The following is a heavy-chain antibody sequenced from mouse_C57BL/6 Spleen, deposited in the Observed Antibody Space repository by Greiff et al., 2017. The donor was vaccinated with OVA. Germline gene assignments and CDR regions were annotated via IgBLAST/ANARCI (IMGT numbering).Heavy chain of an antibody. J-gene: IGHJ4*01. CDR2: IDPSDSYT. CDR3: ARRRGYAMDY. CDR1: GYTFTSYW. V-gene: IGHV1-69*01. Sequence: QVQLQQPGAELVMPGASVKLSCKASGYTFTSYWMHWVKQRPGQGLEWIGEIDPSDSYTNYNHKFKGKSTLTVDKSSSTAYMQLSSLTSEDSAVYYCARRRGYAMDYWGQGTSVTVSS.